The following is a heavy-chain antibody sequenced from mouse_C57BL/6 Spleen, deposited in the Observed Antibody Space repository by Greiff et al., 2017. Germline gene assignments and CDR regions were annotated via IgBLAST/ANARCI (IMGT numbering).Heavy chain of an antibody. CDR1: GYTFTSYW. Sequence: QVQLQQPGAELVKPGASVKLSCKASGYTFTSYWMHWVQQRPGRGLEWIGRIDPNSGGTKYNEKFKSKATLTVDKPSSTAYMQLSSLTSEDSAVYYGARRGASEPPYAMDYWGQGTSVTVSS. CDR3: ARRGASEPPYAMDY. V-gene: IGHV1-72*01. J-gene: IGHJ4*01. CDR2: IDPNSGGT.